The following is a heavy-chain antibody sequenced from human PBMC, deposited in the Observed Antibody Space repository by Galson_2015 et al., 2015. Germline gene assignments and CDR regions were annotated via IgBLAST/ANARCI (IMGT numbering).Heavy chain of an antibody. J-gene: IGHJ5*01. CDR1: GFTFSSYD. D-gene: IGHD4-17*01. V-gene: IGHV3-30-3*01. Sequence: SLRLSCAASGFTFSSYDMHWVRQAPGKGLEWVADISYGGSTKYYADSVKGRFTISRDNSKNTLYLQMNSLRAEDTAVYYCARTLYGDYEGNFGSWGQGTLVTVSS. CDR3: ARTLYGDYEGNFGS. CDR2: ISYGGSTK.